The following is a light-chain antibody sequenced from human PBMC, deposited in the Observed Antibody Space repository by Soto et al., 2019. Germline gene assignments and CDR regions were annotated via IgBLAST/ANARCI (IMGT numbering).Light chain of an antibody. CDR1: QGIRSC. CDR2: SAS. V-gene: IGKV1-27*01. CDR3: QRTYNAPPT. Sequence: DIQLTQSPSSLSASVGDRVTITCRVSQGIRSCSNCNRRKPGRVPEVLINSASYLQSGVPSRFSGSGSGTDFTLTVSSLQPEDVATYYGQRTYNAPPTFGGGTKVDIK. J-gene: IGKJ4*01.